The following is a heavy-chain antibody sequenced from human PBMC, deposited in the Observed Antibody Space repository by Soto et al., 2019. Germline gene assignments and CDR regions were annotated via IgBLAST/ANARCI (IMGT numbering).Heavy chain of an antibody. Sequence: TLRDPCSVSAGTLSRGYYLGSWIRQPQRKGLEWIGYIYYSGSTYYNPSLKSRVTISVDTSKNQFSLKLSSVTAADTAVYYCARDGPYYYGMDVWCQGTTVTVSS. J-gene: IGHJ6*02. V-gene: IGHV4-30-4*08. CDR1: AGTLSRGYYL. CDR3: ARDGPYYYGMDV. CDR2: IYYSGST.